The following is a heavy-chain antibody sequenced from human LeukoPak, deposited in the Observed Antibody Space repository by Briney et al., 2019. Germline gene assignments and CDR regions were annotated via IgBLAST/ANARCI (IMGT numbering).Heavy chain of an antibody. CDR1: GGSISSYY. D-gene: IGHD1-26*01. CDR3: ARATFGGSYYAFDI. V-gene: IGHV4-59*01. J-gene: IGHJ3*02. CDR2: IYYSGST. Sequence: SETLSLTCTVSGGSISSYYWSGIPQPPGKGLEWTVYIYYSGSTNYNPSLKSRVTISVDTSKNQFSLKLSSVTAADTAVYYCARATFGGSYYAFDIWGQGTMVTVSS.